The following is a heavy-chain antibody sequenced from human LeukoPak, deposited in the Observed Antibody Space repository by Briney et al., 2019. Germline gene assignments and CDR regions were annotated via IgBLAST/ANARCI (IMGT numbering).Heavy chain of an antibody. D-gene: IGHD1-26*01. J-gene: IGHJ4*02. V-gene: IGHV3-30*03. CDR3: ARLVGARGGYFDY. CDR2: ISYDGSNK. CDR1: GFTFSSYG. Sequence: PGGSLRLSCAASGFTFSSYGMHWVRQAPGKGLEWVAVISYDGSNKYYADSVKGRFTISRDNSKNTLYLQMNSLRAEDTAVYYCARLVGARGGYFDYWGQGTLVTVSS.